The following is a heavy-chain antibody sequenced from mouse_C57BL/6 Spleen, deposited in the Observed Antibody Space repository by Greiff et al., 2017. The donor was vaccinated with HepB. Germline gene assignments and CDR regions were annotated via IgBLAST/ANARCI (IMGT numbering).Heavy chain of an antibody. D-gene: IGHD2-4*01. CDR3: ARLYDYGYYAMDY. Sequence: SGPELVKPGASVKISCKASGYAFSSSWMNWVKQRPGKGLEWIGRIYPGDGDTNYNGKFKGKATLTADKSSSTAYMQLSSLTSEDSAVYFCARLYDYGYYAMDYWGQGTSVTVSS. CDR1: GYAFSSSW. J-gene: IGHJ4*01. CDR2: IYPGDGDT. V-gene: IGHV1-82*01.